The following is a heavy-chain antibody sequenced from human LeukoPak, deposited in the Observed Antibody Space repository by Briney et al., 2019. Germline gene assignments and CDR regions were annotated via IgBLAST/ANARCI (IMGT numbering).Heavy chain of an antibody. CDR3: ANGDTAMVTYFDY. J-gene: IGHJ4*02. V-gene: IGHV3-23*01. D-gene: IGHD5-18*01. CDR1: GFTFSSYA. CDR2: ISSSGGST. Sequence: GGSLRLSCAASGFTFSSYAMSWVRQAPGKGLEWVSAISSSGGSTYYADSVKGRFTISRDNSKNTLYLQMNSLRAEDTAVYYCANGDTAMVTYFDYWGQGTLVTVSS.